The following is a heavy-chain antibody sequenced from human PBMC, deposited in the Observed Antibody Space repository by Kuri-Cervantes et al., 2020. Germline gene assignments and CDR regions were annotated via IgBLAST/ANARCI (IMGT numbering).Heavy chain of an antibody. CDR2: ISYDGSNK. CDR1: GFTFSSYA. Sequence: GESLKISCAASGFTFSSYAMHWVRQAPGKGLEWVAVISYDGSNKYYADSVKGRFTISRDNAKNSLYLQMNSLRAEDTAVYYCARTYYDFWSGYYTSDYYYGMDVWGQGTTVTVDS. D-gene: IGHD3-3*01. CDR3: ARTYYDFWSGYYTSDYYYGMDV. V-gene: IGHV3-30-3*01. J-gene: IGHJ6*01.